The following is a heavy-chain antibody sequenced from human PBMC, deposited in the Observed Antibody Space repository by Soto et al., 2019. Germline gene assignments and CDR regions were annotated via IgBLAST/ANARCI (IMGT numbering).Heavy chain of an antibody. CDR2: INPILNMS. V-gene: IGHV1-69*02. D-gene: IGHD3-10*01. CDR3: VSSYGSGHRAFDY. Sequence: QVQLVQSGAEVKRPGSSVKVSCKASGDTFTFYSINWVRQAPGLGLEWMGRINPILNMSNYAQRFQGRVTMPAAKCTSTAYMALSSLRSQVTAIYYCVSSYGSGHRAFDYWGQGALVPVSS. CDR1: GDTFTFYS. J-gene: IGHJ4*02.